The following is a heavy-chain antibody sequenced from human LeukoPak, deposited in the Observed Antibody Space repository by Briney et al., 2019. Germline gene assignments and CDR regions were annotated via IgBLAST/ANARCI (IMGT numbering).Heavy chain of an antibody. CDR3: ARDSHAGTSDY. CDR1: GFTFSSYW. V-gene: IGHV3-7*01. CDR2: IKKDGSEK. J-gene: IGHJ4*02. Sequence: GGSLRLSCAASGFTFSSYWMGWVRQAPGKGLEWVANIKKDGSEKYYVDSVKGRFTISRDNAKNSLSLQMNSLRAEDTAFYYCARDSHAGTSDYWGQGTLVTVSS. D-gene: IGHD1-7*01.